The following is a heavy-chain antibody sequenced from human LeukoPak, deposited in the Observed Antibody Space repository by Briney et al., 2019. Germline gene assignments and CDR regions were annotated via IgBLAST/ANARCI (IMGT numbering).Heavy chain of an antibody. Sequence: GGSLRLSCAASGFSFNNYAMNWVRQAPGKGLEWVSIIIASSGATVYVDSVKGRFTISRDISKNTLYLQMNNLRVEDTAVYYCVKGAYDYIEVAYFDFWGQGILVTVSS. D-gene: IGHD5-12*01. CDR1: GFSFNNYA. V-gene: IGHV3-23*01. J-gene: IGHJ4*01. CDR3: VKGAYDYIEVAYFDF. CDR2: IIASSGAT.